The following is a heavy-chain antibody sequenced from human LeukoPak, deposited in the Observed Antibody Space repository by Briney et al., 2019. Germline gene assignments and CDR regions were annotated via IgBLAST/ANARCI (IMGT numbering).Heavy chain of an antibody. CDR2: ISYDGSNK. Sequence: GGSLRLSCAASGFTFSSYGMHWVRQAPGKGLEWVAVISYDGSNKYYADSVKGRFTISRDNSKNTLYLQMNSLRAEDTAVYYCAKGGVGTTIHPLDYWGQGTLVTVSS. CDR3: AKGGVGTTIHPLDY. D-gene: IGHD1-26*01. CDR1: GFTFSSYG. J-gene: IGHJ4*02. V-gene: IGHV3-30*18.